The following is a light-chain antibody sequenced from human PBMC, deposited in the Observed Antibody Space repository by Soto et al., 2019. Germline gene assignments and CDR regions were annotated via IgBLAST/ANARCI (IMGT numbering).Light chain of an antibody. V-gene: IGLV2-14*03. CDR1: SSDVGAYNY. CDR2: DVT. Sequence: QSALTQPASVSGSPGQSITLSCTGTSSDVGAYNYVSWYQRHPGKAPKLIIYDVTNRPSGISNRFSGSKSGNTASLTISGLQAEDEAYYYCTSYTRSSTDVFGTGTKLTVL. CDR3: TSYTRSSTDV. J-gene: IGLJ1*01.